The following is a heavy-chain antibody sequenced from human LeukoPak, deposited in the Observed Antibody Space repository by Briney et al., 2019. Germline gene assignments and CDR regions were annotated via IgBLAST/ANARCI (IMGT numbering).Heavy chain of an antibody. V-gene: IGHV4-39*07. CDR2: IYYSGST. Sequence: PSETLSLTCTVSSGSISSSRYYWGWIRQPPGRGLEWIGSIYYSGSTYYNPSLKSRVTISVDTSKNHFSLNLRSVTAADTAVYYCARGMLLGLAPVFLDYWGQGTLVTVSS. CDR3: ARGMLLGLAPVFLDY. J-gene: IGHJ4*02. D-gene: IGHD2/OR15-2a*01. CDR1: SGSISSSRYY.